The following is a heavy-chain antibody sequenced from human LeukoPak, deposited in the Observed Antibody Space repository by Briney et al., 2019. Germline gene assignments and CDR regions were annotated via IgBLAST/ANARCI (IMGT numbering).Heavy chain of an antibody. D-gene: IGHD3-22*01. CDR2: IRYDGSNK. J-gene: IGHJ1*01. CDR1: GFTFSSYG. CDR3: AKSPRWDYDSSALGYFQH. Sequence: PGGSLRLSCAASGFTFSSYGMHWVRQAPGKGLEWVAFIRYDGSNKYYADSVKGRFTIPRDNSKNTLYLQMNSLRAEDTAVYYCAKSPRWDYDSSALGYFQHWGQGTLVTVSS. V-gene: IGHV3-30*02.